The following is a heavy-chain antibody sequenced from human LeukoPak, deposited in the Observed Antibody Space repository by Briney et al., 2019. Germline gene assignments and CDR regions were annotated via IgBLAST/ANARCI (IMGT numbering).Heavy chain of an antibody. J-gene: IGHJ4*02. D-gene: IGHD3-9*01. V-gene: IGHV3-30-3*01. CDR3: ARELNYDILTGYHPLEY. CDR1: GFTFSSYA. Sequence: GGSLRLSCAASGFTFSSYAMHWVRQAPGKGLEWVAVISYDGSNKYYADSVKGRFTISRDNSKNTLYLQMNSLRAEDTAVYYCARELNYDILTGYHPLEYWGQGTLVTVSS. CDR2: ISYDGSNK.